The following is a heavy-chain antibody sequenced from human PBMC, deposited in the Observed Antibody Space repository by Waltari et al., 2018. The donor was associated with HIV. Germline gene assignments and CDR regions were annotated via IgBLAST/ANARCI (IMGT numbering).Heavy chain of an antibody. Sequence: QITLKESGPTLVKPTQTLTLTCTFSGFSLSTSGVGVGWIRQPPGKALEWLALIYWDDDKRYSPSLKSRLTITKDTSKNQVVLTMTNMDPVDTATYYCAHSLKHRYIVATIGGLFDPWGQGTLVTVSS. CDR3: AHSLKHRYIVATIGGLFDP. J-gene: IGHJ5*02. CDR2: IYWDDDK. D-gene: IGHD5-12*01. V-gene: IGHV2-5*02. CDR1: GFSLSTSGVG.